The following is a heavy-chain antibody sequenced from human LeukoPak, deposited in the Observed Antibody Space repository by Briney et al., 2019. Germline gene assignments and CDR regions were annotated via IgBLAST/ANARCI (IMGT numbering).Heavy chain of an antibody. Sequence: GGSLRLSCAASGFTFRSYTMNWVRQAPGKGLEWVSYISGGSRTISYAESVKGRFTISRENAKNSLELQMNSLRDEDTAAYYCAIGGCGSGSGDHNYNGMDVWGQGTTVIVSS. J-gene: IGHJ6*02. D-gene: IGHD3-10*01. CDR1: GFTFRSYT. V-gene: IGHV3-48*02. CDR2: ISGGSRTI. CDR3: AIGGCGSGSGDHNYNGMDV.